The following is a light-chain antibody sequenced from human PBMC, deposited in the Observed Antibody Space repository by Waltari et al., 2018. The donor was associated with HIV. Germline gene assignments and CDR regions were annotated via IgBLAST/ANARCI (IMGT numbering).Light chain of an antibody. V-gene: IGKV3D-15*01. Sequence: TQSPATISVSPGGRVTVSCRASQNVDDKLAWYQQKPGQSPRLLIYHSSVRAAGVPTRFCGAGSATNFTLTITSLQSEDFALYFCQQYHHWPPLTFGGGSRVELK. CDR3: QQYHHWPPLT. CDR1: QNVDDK. CDR2: HSS. J-gene: IGKJ4*01.